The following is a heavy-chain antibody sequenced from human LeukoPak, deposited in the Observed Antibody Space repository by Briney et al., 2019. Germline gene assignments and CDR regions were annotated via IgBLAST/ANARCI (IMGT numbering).Heavy chain of an antibody. CDR2: ISGSGGST. D-gene: IGHD6-13*01. V-gene: IGHV3-23*01. J-gene: IGHJ4*02. Sequence: GGTLRLSCAASGFTFSSYGMSWVRQAPGKGLEWVSAISGSGGSTYYADSVKGRFTISRDNSKNTLYLQMNSLRAEDTAVYYCAKDLYRGSSWLLGVLDYWGQGTLVTVSS. CDR1: GFTFSSYG. CDR3: AKDLYRGSSWLLGVLDY.